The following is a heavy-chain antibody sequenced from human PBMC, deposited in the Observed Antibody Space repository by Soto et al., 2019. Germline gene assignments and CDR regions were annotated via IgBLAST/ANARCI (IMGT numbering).Heavy chain of an antibody. D-gene: IGHD2-15*01. J-gene: IGHJ4*02. CDR1: GFTFSDYG. Sequence: QVQLVESGGGAVQPGRSLRLSCAASGFTFSDYGMHWVRLAPGKGLEWVAVISFDGNNRYYADFVKGRFTISRDNSKNTLYLQMSSLRAEDTAMYYCAKAGDCSGGGCFLTSGTFFHYWGQGSLVTVSS. V-gene: IGHV3-30*18. CDR2: ISFDGNNR. CDR3: AKAGDCSGGGCFLTSGTFFHY.